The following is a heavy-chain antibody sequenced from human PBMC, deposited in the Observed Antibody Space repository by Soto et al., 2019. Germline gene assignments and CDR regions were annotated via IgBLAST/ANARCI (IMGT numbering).Heavy chain of an antibody. CDR3: ARDASKLERDYYYYYYMDV. V-gene: IGHV1-2*04. Sequence: GASVKVSCKASGYTFTGYYMHWVRQAPGQRLEWMGWINPNSGGTNYAQKFQGWVTMTRDTSISTAYMELSRLRSDDTAVYYCARDASKLERDYYYYYYMDVWGKGTTVTSP. CDR1: GYTFTGYY. J-gene: IGHJ6*03. CDR2: INPNSGGT. D-gene: IGHD1-1*01.